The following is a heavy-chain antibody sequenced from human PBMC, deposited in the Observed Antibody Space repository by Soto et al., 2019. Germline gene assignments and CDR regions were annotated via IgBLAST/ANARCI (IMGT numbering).Heavy chain of an antibody. CDR3: AKDRNYPRDYFHY. D-gene: IGHD1-7*01. CDR2: ISANGQGI. Sequence: EVQLLESGGCLVQPGGSLRLSCAASGFTFSSYALSWVRQAPGKGLEWVSAISANGQGIYYADSVRGRFTISRDNSKNTIFLHMDSLRAEDTAVYYCAKDRNYPRDYFHYWGQGTLVTVSS. CDR1: GFTFSSYA. V-gene: IGHV3-23*01. J-gene: IGHJ4*02.